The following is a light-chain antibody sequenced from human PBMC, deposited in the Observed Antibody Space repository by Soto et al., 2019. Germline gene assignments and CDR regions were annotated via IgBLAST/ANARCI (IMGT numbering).Light chain of an antibody. CDR1: SSNIGNNY. CDR2: DNN. CDR3: GTWDSSLGAVV. Sequence: QSVLTQPPSVSAAPGQKVTISCSGSSSNIGNNYVSWYQQLPGTAPKLLIYDNNKRPSVIPDRFSGSKSGTSATLVITGLQTGDEADYYCGTWDSSLGAVVFGGGTKLTVL. J-gene: IGLJ2*01. V-gene: IGLV1-51*01.